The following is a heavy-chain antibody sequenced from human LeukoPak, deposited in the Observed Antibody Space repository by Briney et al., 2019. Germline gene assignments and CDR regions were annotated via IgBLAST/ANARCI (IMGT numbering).Heavy chain of an antibody. V-gene: IGHV4-4*07. D-gene: IGHD1-1*01. CDR3: AREEAVRTGQLTWFDP. CDR2: IYASGST. J-gene: IGHJ5*02. Sequence: SETLSLTCTVSGDSISNHYWSWIRQPAGKGLEWIGRIYASGSTNYNPSLKSRVTMSVELAKNHFSLALNAVTAADTAVYYCAREEAVRTGQLTWFDPWGQGTLVTVSS. CDR1: GDSISNHY.